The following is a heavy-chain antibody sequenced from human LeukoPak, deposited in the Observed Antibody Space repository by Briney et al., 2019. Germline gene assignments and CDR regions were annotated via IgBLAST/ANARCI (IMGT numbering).Heavy chain of an antibody. CDR3: ARDTVNGPFVISLDL. V-gene: IGHV3-48*03. Sequence: GGSLRLSCAASGFSLRSSEMNWVRQAPGKGPEWVAHINSADNVEYYTDSVRGRFTMSRDNAKDLLYLQMSSLRDEDTAVYYCARDTVNGPFVISLDLWGQGVLVTVSS. J-gene: IGHJ5*02. D-gene: IGHD2-8*01. CDR2: INSADNVE. CDR1: GFSLRSSE.